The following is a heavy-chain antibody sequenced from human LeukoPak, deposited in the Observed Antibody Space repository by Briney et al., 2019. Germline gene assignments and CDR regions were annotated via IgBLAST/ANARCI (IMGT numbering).Heavy chain of an antibody. Sequence: ASVKVSCKASGYTFTSYYMHWVRQAPGQGLEWMGIINPSGGSTSYAQKFQGRVTMTRDMSTSTVYMELSSLRSEDTAVYYCARGMSRGITIFGVVPENWFDPWGQGTLVTVSS. CDR2: INPSGGST. CDR1: GYTFTSYY. D-gene: IGHD3-3*01. V-gene: IGHV1-46*01. CDR3: ARGMSRGITIFGVVPENWFDP. J-gene: IGHJ5*02.